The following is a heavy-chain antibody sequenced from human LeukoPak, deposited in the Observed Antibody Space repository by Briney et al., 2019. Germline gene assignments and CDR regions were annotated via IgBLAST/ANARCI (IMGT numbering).Heavy chain of an antibody. CDR2: ISGSGGST. CDR3: AKRRGLELTYYYYMDV. D-gene: IGHD1-7*01. V-gene: IGHV3-23*01. Sequence: PGGSLRLSCAASGFTFSTYAMSWVRQAPGKGLEWVSAISGSGGSTYYADSVKGRFTISRGNPKNTLYLQMNSLRAEDTAVYYCAKRRGLELTYYYYMDVWGKGTTVTVSS. J-gene: IGHJ6*03. CDR1: GFTFSTYA.